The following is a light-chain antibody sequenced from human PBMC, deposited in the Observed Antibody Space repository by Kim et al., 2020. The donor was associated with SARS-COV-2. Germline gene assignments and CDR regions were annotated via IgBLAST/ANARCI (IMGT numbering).Light chain of an antibody. CDR1: QSVSSSY. V-gene: IGKV3-20*01. J-gene: IGKJ2*01. Sequence: EIVLTQSPGTLSLSPGERATLSCRASQSVSSSYLAWYQQKPGQAPRLLIYGASSRATVIPVRFSGSGSGTDFTLTISRLEPEDFAVYYWQQYGSSLYTFGQGTKLEI. CDR2: GAS. CDR3: QQYGSSLYT.